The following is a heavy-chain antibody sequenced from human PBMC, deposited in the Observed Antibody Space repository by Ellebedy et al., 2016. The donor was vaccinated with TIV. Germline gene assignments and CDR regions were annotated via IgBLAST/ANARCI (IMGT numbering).Heavy chain of an antibody. CDR1: GFSFRSYW. J-gene: IGHJ4*02. CDR2: ISSSATYI. CDR3: ARPGASYSSSWYDFDC. V-gene: IGHV3-21*01. Sequence: GESLKISCAASGFSFRSYWMSWVRQAPGKGLEWVSSISSSATYIHNADSVKGRFTISRDNAKNSLYLQMNSLRVEDTAVYYCARPGASYSSSWYDFDCWGQGTLVTVSS. D-gene: IGHD6-13*01.